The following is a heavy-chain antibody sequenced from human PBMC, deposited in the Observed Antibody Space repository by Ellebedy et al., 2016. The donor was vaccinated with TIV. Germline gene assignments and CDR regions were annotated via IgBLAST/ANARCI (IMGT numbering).Heavy chain of an antibody. CDR3: ARDPDAFGDQYFDL. CDR1: GFNFNSYA. J-gene: IGHJ5*01. V-gene: IGHV3-30*04. D-gene: IGHD3-10*01. Sequence: GESLKISCAASGFNFNSYALHWVRQAPGKGLEWVSLISYHGSDKYYADSVKGRFTISRDNSKNTLDLQMNNLRPEDTAVYYCARDPDAFGDQYFDLWGQGTLVIVSS. CDR2: ISYHGSDK.